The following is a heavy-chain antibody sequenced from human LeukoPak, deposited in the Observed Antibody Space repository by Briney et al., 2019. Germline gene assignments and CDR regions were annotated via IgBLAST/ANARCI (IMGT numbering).Heavy chain of an antibody. Sequence: GGSLRLSCAASGFTFSSYSMNWVRQAPGKGLEWVSSISSSSSYIYYADSVKSRFTISRDNAKNSLYLQMNSLRAEDTAVYYCARDRSDNEYSYGAFDYWGQGTLVTVSS. J-gene: IGHJ4*02. CDR3: ARDRSDNEYSYGAFDY. CDR2: ISSSSSYI. D-gene: IGHD5-18*01. V-gene: IGHV3-21*01. CDR1: GFTFSSYS.